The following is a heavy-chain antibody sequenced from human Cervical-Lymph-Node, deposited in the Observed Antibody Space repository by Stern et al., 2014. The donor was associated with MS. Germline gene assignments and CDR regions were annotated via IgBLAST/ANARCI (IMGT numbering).Heavy chain of an antibody. CDR1: GFTFSTYW. D-gene: IGHD2-15*01. CDR3: ARGVMVAATYAFDI. V-gene: IGHV3-74*01. CDR2: VHSDGSST. Sequence: EVQLVESGGGFVQPGGSLRLSCATSGFTFSTYWMHWVRQAPGKGLVWVSRVHSDGSSTTYTDSVKGRFTISRYNAKNTLYLQMNSLRAEDTAVYYCARGVMVAATYAFDIWGQGTMVTVSS. J-gene: IGHJ3*02.